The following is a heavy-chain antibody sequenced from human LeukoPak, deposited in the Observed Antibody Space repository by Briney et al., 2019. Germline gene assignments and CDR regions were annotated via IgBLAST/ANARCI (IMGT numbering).Heavy chain of an antibody. J-gene: IGHJ4*02. CDR1: GFTFTTYA. CDR2: ITGGGDTT. D-gene: IGHD3-9*01. CDR3: AKAANYDILTGYYLDY. V-gene: IGHV3-23*01. Sequence: GGSLRLSCAASGFTFTTYAMSWVRQAPGKGLEWVSAITGGGDTTYYADSVKGRFTISRDNSKNTLYLQMNNLRAEDTAIYYCAKAANYDILTGYYLDYWGQGTLVTVSS.